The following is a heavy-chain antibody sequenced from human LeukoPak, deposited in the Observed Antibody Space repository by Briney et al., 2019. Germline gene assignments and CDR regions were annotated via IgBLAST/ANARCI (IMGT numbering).Heavy chain of an antibody. CDR3: VRVVTTRSGWYHFDN. CDR1: GFSIADHD. V-gene: IGHV3-72*01. CDR2: SATTKPNSCTN. J-gene: IGHJ4*02. D-gene: IGHD6-13*01. Sequence: GGSLRLSCAGAGFSIADHDMDWVRQAPGTGLEGFGLSATTKPNSCTNQYDASVRGRFTITRDDSRNSLYLHLNSLTTEDTAVYYCVRVVTTRSGWYHFDNWGLGTLVSVSS.